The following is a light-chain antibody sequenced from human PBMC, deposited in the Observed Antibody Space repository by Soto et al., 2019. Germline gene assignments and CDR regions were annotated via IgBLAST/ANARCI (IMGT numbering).Light chain of an antibody. V-gene: IGLV2-14*01. CDR2: EVS. J-gene: IGLJ2*01. CDR3: SSYTLSSTVV. CDR1: SSDVGGYNY. Sequence: QSVLTQPASVSGSPGQSITISCTGTSSDVGGYNYVSWYQLHPGKAPKLMIYEVSNRPSGVSNRFSGSKSGNTASLTISGLQAEDEADYYCSSYTLSSTVVFGGGTKVTVL.